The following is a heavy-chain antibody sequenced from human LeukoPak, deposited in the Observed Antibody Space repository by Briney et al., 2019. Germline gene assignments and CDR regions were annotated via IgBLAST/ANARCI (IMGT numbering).Heavy chain of an antibody. CDR2: ISSSGSYI. J-gene: IGHJ6*03. Sequence: GGSLRLSCAASGFTFSSDSMNWVRQAPGKGLEWVSSISSSGSYIYYADSVKGRFNISRDNGKNSLYLQMNSLRAEDTAVYYCAREAADYYDSSIYYYYYYYMDVWGKGTTVTVSS. D-gene: IGHD3-22*01. CDR3: AREAADYYDSSIYYYYYYYMDV. CDR1: GFTFSSDS. V-gene: IGHV3-21*01.